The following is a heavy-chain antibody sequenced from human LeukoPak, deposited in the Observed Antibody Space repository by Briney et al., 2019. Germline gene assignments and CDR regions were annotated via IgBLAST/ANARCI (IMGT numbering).Heavy chain of an antibody. CDR3: ARDSSWSFDQ. J-gene: IGHJ4*02. V-gene: IGHV3-48*02. CDR1: GFTLCSYR. D-gene: IGHD2-8*01. Sequence: GGSLRLSCAASGFTLCSYRMNWVRQATAKGPEWVSYLGSSNGNKFYADSVKGRFTISRDDAKNSLYLQMNSLRDEDTAMYYCARDSSWSFDQWGQGTLVTVSS. CDR2: LGSSNGNK.